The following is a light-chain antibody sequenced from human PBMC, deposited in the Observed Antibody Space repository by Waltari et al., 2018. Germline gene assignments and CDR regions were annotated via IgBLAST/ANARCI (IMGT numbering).Light chain of an antibody. V-gene: IGLV2-23*02. CDR2: EVT. J-gene: IGLJ1*01. CDR3: CSYAGLGIYV. Sequence: QSGLTQPASVSGSPGPSIPLSCPGTSSAVGNYNLVSWYQQYPGKTPKLMVYEVTKRTSGVSDRFSGSKSGNTASLTIYGLQSEDEADYYCCSYAGLGIYVFGTGTKVTVL. CDR1: SSAVGNYNL.